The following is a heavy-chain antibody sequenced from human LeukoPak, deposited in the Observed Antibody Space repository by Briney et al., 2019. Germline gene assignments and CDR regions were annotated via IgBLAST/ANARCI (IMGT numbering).Heavy chain of an antibody. J-gene: IGHJ4*02. CDR3: ARVRQYSSSWYLDY. V-gene: IGHV4-59*01. CDR2: IYYSGST. D-gene: IGHD6-13*01. CDR1: GGSISSYY. Sequence: SETLSLTCTVSGGSISSYYWSWIRQPPGKGLEWIGYIYYSGSTNYNPSLKSRVTISVDTSKNQFSLKLSSVTAADTAVYYCARVRQYSSSWYLDYWGQGTLVTVSS.